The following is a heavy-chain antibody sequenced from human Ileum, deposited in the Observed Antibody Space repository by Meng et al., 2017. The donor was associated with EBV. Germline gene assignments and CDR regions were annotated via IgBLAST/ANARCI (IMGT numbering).Heavy chain of an antibody. CDR2: IHHTEST. J-gene: IGHJ4*02. V-gene: IGHV4-4*02. CDR3: ARESYSDSSGYYSLDY. Sequence: QVPPQGSGPGLVKPSGTLSLTCAVSGGSISSSNWWSWVRQAPGKGLEWIGEIHHTESTNYNPSLKSRVTISVDKSKNQFSLKLSSVTAADTAVYYCARESYSDSSGYYSLDYWGQGSLVTVSS. D-gene: IGHD3-22*01. CDR1: GGSISSSNW.